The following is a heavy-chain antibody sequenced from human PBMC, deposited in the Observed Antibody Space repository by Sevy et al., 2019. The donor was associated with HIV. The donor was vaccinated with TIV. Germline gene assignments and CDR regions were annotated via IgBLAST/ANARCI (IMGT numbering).Heavy chain of an antibody. Sequence: GGSLRLSCAASGFTFSSYAMSWVRQTPGKGLEWVSAISGSGGSTYYADSVKGRFTISRDNSKNTLYLQMNSLRAEDTAVYYSAKPGYYDSSGYYYGEYFQHWGQGTLVTVSS. D-gene: IGHD3-22*01. CDR3: AKPGYYDSSGYYYGEYFQH. CDR1: GFTFSSYA. CDR2: ISGSGGST. V-gene: IGHV3-23*01. J-gene: IGHJ1*01.